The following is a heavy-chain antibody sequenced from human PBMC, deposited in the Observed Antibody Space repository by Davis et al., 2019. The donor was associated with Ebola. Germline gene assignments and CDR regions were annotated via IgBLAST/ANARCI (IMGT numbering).Heavy chain of an antibody. Sequence: SETLSLTRTVSGGSASSGGYYWSWIRQPPGKGLEWIGYIYYSGSTNYNPSLKSRVTISVDTSKNQFSLKLSSVTAADTAVYYCARVGSSSWYGDFDYWGQGTLVTVSS. J-gene: IGHJ4*02. CDR1: GGSASSGGYY. D-gene: IGHD6-13*01. CDR2: IYYSGST. V-gene: IGHV4-61*08. CDR3: ARVGSSSWYGDFDY.